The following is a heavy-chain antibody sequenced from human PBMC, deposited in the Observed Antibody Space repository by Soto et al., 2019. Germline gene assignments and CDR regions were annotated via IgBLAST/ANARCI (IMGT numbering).Heavy chain of an antibody. J-gene: IGHJ6*02. Sequence: PGGSLRLSCATYGFTFSNYAMQWVRQAPGRGLEWVAMISYDGSNAYYVDSVRGRFSISRDNSKNTQYLQMNSLRTDDTAVYYCAKSAPHIYGLAHYYYAIDVWGQGTTVTVSS. V-gene: IGHV3-30*18. CDR2: ISYDGSNA. CDR3: AKSAPHIYGLAHYYYAIDV. D-gene: IGHD5-18*01. CDR1: GFTFSNYA.